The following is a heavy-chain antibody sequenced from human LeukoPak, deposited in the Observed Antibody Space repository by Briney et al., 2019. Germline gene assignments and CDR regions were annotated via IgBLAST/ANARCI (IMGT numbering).Heavy chain of an antibody. CDR2: IYYTGAT. V-gene: IGHV4-59*01. J-gene: IGHJ5*02. CDR1: GGSISSYY. CDR3: ARVSPDYGGNSGGYNWFDP. Sequence: SETLSLTCTVSGGSISSYYWSWIRLPPGKGLEWIGYIYYTGATYYNPSLKSRVTISLDTSKNQFSLKLSSVTAADTAVYYCARVSPDYGGNSGGYNWFDPWGQGTLVTVSS. D-gene: IGHD4-23*01.